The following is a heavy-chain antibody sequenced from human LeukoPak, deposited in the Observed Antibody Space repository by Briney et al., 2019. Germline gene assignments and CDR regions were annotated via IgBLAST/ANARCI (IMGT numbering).Heavy chain of an antibody. CDR1: GFTFSSYS. CDR3: ARNSGSYDPLLP. V-gene: IGHV3-21*01. J-gene: IGHJ5*02. CDR2: ISSSSSYI. Sequence: GGSLRLSCAASGFTFSSYSMNWVRQAPGKGLEWVSSISSSSSYIYYADSVKGRFTISRDNAKNSLYLQMNSLRAEDTAVYYCARNSGSYDPLLPWGQGTLVTVSS. D-gene: IGHD1-26*01.